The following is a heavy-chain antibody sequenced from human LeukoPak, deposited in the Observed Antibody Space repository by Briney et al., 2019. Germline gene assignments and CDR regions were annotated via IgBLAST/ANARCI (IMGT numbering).Heavy chain of an antibody. J-gene: IGHJ4*02. Sequence: GSSVKVSCKASLATFISDTISWVRQAPGQGLEWMGGIIPIFGTANYAQKFQGRVTITTDESTSTAYMELSSLRSEDTAVYYCASALGYYGDYFDFWGQGTLVTVSS. CDR2: IIPIFGTA. V-gene: IGHV1-69*05. CDR3: ASALGYYGDYFDF. D-gene: IGHD3-22*01. CDR1: LATFISDT.